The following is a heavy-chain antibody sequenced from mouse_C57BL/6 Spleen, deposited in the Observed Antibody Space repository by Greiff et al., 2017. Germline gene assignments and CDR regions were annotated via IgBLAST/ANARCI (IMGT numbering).Heavy chain of an antibody. V-gene: IGHV1-54*01. CDR1: GYAFTNYL. Sequence: VQLQQSGAELVRPGTSVKVSCKASGYAFTNYLIEWVKQRPGQGLEWIGVINPGSGGTNYNEKFKGKATLTADKSSSTAYMQLSSLTSEDSAVYFCAGAVVAHWYFDVWGTGTTVTVSS. J-gene: IGHJ1*03. D-gene: IGHD1-1*01. CDR2: INPGSGGT. CDR3: AGAVVAHWYFDV.